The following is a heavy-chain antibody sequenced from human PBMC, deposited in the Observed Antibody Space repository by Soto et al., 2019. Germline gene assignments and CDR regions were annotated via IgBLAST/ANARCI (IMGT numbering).Heavy chain of an antibody. V-gene: IGHV4-39*01. D-gene: IGHD6-25*01. CDR1: GCSISSSYFY. J-gene: IGHJ5*02. CDR2: MYYSGTT. Sequence: SSETLSLTCPVSGCSISSSYFYWGWLRQTPGKGLEFIGSMYYSGTTYYNPSLKSRVTISVDTSKNQFTLKLISVTAADTAVYYCAVVDSTGNWFDPWGEGALVTVSS. CDR3: AVVDSTGNWFDP.